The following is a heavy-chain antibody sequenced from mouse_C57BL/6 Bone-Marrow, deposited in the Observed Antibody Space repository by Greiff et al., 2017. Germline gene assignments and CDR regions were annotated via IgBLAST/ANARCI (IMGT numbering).Heavy chain of an antibody. D-gene: IGHD1-1*01. CDR1: GYAFSSYW. J-gene: IGHJ2*01. CDR2: IYPGDGDT. V-gene: IGHV1-80*01. Sequence: QVQLKQSGAELVKPGASVKISCKASGYAFSSYWMNWVKQRPGQGLEWIGQIYPGDGDTNYNGKFKGKATLTADKSSSTAYMQLSSLTSEDSAVYVSARGATVVASGYFDYWGQGTTLTVSS. CDR3: ARGATVVASGYFDY.